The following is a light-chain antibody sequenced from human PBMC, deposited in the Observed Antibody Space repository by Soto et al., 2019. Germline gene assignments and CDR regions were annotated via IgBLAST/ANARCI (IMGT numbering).Light chain of an antibody. V-gene: IGKV3-11*01. Sequence: EIVLTQSPATLSLSPGERATLSCRASQSVSSYLGWYQQKPGQAPRLLIHDTFNRTTGIPARFSGSGSGTDFTLTISSLEPEDFAVYYCQQRSSWPLTFGGGTKVEIK. J-gene: IGKJ4*01. CDR2: DTF. CDR3: QQRSSWPLT. CDR1: QSVSSY.